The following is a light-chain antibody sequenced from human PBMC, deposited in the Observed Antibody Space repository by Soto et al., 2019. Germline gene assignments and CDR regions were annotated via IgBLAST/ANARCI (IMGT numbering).Light chain of an antibody. Sequence: QSVLTQPPSVSGSPGQSVTISCTWISSNIGAGYDVHWYQQLPGTAPKLLIYGSSNRPSGVPDRFSGSKSGTSASLAITGLQAEDEADYYCQSYDSSLSGYVFGTGTKVTVL. CDR3: QSYDSSLSGYV. CDR2: GSS. J-gene: IGLJ1*01. CDR1: SSNIGAGYD. V-gene: IGLV1-40*01.